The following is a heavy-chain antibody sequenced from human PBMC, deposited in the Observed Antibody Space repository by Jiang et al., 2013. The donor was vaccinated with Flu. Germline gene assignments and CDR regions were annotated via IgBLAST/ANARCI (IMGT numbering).Heavy chain of an antibody. CDR1: GFIFDTYW. J-gene: IGHJ4*02. CDR2: IKSDGTEV. CDR3: ATNPGY. Sequence: RLSCAASGFIFDTYWMFWVRQAPGKGLEWVSRIKSDGTEVAYADAVKGRFTVSRDNVKNILFLQMKSLRAEDTAIYYCATNPGYWGQGTLVTVSS. V-gene: IGHV3-74*01.